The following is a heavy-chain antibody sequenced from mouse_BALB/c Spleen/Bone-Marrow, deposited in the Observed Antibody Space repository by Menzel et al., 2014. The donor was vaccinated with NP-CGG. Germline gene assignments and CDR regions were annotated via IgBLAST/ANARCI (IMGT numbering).Heavy chain of an antibody. CDR1: GFSLTGYG. Sequence: VMLVESGPGLVAPSQSLSITCTVSGFSLTGYGVNWVRQPPGKGLEWLGMIWGDGSTEYNSALKSRLSISKDNSKSQVFLKMNSLQTDDTARYYCARGGNYYAMDYWGQGTSVTVSS. V-gene: IGHV2-6-7*01. CDR3: ARGGNYYAMDY. D-gene: IGHD2-1*01. J-gene: IGHJ4*01. CDR2: IWGDGST.